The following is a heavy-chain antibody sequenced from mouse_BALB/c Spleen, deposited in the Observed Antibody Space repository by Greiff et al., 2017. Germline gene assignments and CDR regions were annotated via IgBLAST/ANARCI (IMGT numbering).Heavy chain of an antibody. CDR3: ASLYDYDEGCDY. D-gene: IGHD2-4*01. Sequence: VQLQQSGAELARPGASVKMSCKASGYTFTSYTMHWVKQRPGQGLEWIGYINPSSGYTNYNQKFKDKATLTADKSSSTAYMQLSSLTSEDSAVYYCASLYDYDEGCDYWGQGTTRTVSS. CDR2: INPSSGYT. J-gene: IGHJ2*01. CDR1: GYTFTSYT. V-gene: IGHV1-4*01.